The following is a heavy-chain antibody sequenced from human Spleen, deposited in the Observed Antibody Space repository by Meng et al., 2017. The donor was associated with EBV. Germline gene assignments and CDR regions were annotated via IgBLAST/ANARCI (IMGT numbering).Heavy chain of an antibody. CDR1: GFIFRNDA. J-gene: IGHJ5*02. CDR2: ISGSGAAS. D-gene: IGHD3-3*01. Sequence: EVQLLESGGGFVQPGGSLRLSCAASGFIFRNDAMSWVRQPPGKGLEWVSTISGSGAASYYADSVRGRFTLSRDNSKNMLYLQMNSLRAEDTAVYYCATRVLLVSWGQGTLVTVSS. V-gene: IGHV3-23*01. CDR3: ATRVLLVS.